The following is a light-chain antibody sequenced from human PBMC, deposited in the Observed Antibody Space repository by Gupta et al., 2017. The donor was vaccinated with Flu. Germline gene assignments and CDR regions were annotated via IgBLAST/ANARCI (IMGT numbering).Light chain of an antibody. V-gene: IGLV8-61*02. CDR1: SGSVSTSYY. CDR2: NTN. Sequence: TVVTQEPPFSVSPRGTVTLTCGLSSGSVSTSYYPCWYQQAAGQAPRTLIYNTNRPSAGVPDCFSGSFVGNKAALTITGAAEDDDSDYYCVLDMGSGIWVFGGGTKLTVL. CDR3: VLDMGSGIWV. J-gene: IGLJ3*02.